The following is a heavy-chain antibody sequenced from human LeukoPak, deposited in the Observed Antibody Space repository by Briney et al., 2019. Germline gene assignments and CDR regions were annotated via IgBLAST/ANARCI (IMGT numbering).Heavy chain of an antibody. CDR1: AGSINNYH. CDR3: ARDGVVALDSFDI. D-gene: IGHD2-15*01. CDR2: IHTSGST. J-gene: IGHJ3*02. Sequence: SETLSLTCTVAAGSINNYHWSWIRQPAGEGLEWIGRIHTSGSTNYNPSLKSRVTMSVDTSTNQFSLKLTSVTAADTAVYYCARDGVVALDSFDIWGQGTMVTVSS. V-gene: IGHV4-4*07.